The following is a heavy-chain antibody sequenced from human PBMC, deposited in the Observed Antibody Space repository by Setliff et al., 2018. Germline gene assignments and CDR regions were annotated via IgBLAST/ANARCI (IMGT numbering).Heavy chain of an antibody. CDR3: ARGPRFDYESPTYRRRFDP. V-gene: IGHV4-34*01. D-gene: IGHD3-22*01. CDR2: INHRGTT. CDR1: GGSFSGYY. J-gene: IGHJ5*02. Sequence: PSETLSLTCAVYGGSFSGYYWNWIRQAPGKGLEWIGEINHRGTTSYTPSHKGRVTISVDTSKNLFSLKLSSVTAADTAVYFCARGPRFDYESPTYRRRFDPWGHGTAVTVSS.